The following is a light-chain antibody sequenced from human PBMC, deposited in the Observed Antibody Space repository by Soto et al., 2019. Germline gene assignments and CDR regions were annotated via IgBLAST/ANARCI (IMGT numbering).Light chain of an antibody. J-gene: IGLJ1*01. V-gene: IGLV3-25*02. Sequence: SYELTQPPSVSVSPGQTARITCSGDALPKKFGYWYQQKPGQAPVLMICKDTERPSGIPERFSGSSSGTTVTLTISGVQAEDEGDYYCQSDDSSGTYVFGSGTKLAVL. CDR3: QSDDSSGTYV. CDR2: KDT. CDR1: ALPKKF.